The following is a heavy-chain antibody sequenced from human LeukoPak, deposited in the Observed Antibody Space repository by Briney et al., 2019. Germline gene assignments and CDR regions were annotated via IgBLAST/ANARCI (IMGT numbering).Heavy chain of an antibody. CDR3: ARLANGDYGGEEVDY. D-gene: IGHD4-17*01. Sequence: SETLSLTCTVSGGSFSRSDYYWGWIRQPPGGGLEWIGSLYFSGSTYYSPSLKSRITISVDTSKNQFSLKLSSVTAADTAVYYCARLANGDYGGEEVDYWGQGTLVTVSS. V-gene: IGHV4-39*01. CDR2: LYFSGST. CDR1: GGSFSRSDYY. J-gene: IGHJ4*02.